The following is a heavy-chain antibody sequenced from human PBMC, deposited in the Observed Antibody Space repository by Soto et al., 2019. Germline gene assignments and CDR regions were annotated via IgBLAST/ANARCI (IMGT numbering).Heavy chain of an antibody. Sequence: QVHLVQSGAELKKPGASVKVSCKGSGYGFTTYGITWVRQAPGQGLEWMAWISAHNGNTNYAQKLQGRVTVTTDTSTSTAYMELRSLRSDDTAVYYCARGRYGDYWGQGALVTVSS. V-gene: IGHV1-18*01. D-gene: IGHD1-1*01. CDR2: ISAHNGNT. J-gene: IGHJ4*02. CDR1: GYGFTTYG. CDR3: ARGRYGDY.